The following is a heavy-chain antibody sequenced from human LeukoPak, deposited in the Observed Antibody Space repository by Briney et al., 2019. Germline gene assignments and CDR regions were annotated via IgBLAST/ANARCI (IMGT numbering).Heavy chain of an antibody. V-gene: IGHV1-2*06. CDR2: INPNSGGT. D-gene: IGHD3-22*01. J-gene: IGHJ4*02. CDR1: GYTFTGYY. Sequence: GASVKVSCKASGYTFTGYYIHWVRQAPGQGLEWMGRINPNSGGTNYAQKFQARVTMTRDTSISTAYMELSRLRSDDTALYYCARAAYYYDGSGYYLGDWGQGTLVTVSS. CDR3: ARAAYYYDGSGYYLGD.